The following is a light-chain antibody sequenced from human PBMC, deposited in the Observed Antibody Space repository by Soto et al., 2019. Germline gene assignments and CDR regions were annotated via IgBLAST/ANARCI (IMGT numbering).Light chain of an antibody. CDR3: SFYTSTYTFV. CDR1: RSDVGSYNR. J-gene: IGLJ1*01. V-gene: IGLV2-18*01. Sequence: QSVLTQPPSVSGSPGKSVPNYCTGTRSDVGSYNRVSWYQQPPGKVPKLLIYEVNNRPWGVPDRFSGSKSGNTASLTISGLQAEDEADYYCSFYTSTYTFVFGTGTKVTVL. CDR2: EVN.